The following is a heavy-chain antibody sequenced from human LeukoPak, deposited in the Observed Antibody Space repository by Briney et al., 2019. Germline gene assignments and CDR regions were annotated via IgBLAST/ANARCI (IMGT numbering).Heavy chain of an antibody. CDR3: AIEFQQPHAFDI. V-gene: IGHV3-11*05. CDR1: AFTFSDYY. J-gene: IGHJ3*02. CDR2: IRTSGSYT. Sequence: AGGSLRLSCAASAFTFSDYYMSWIRQAPGKGLEWVSYIRTSGSYTNYADSVKGRFTISRDNAKNSLYLQMNSLRAEGTAVYYCAIEFQQPHAFDIWGQGTMVTVSS. D-gene: IGHD6-13*01.